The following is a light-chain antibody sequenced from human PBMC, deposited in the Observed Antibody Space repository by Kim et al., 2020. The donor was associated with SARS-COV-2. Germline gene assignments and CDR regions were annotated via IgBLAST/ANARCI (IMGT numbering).Light chain of an antibody. CDR3: QQLHVYPRS. CDR2: GAS. Sequence: ASVEDRITITCRASQGINSSLAWYQQKPGKAPKLLIYGASTLQSEVPSRFSGSGSGTEFTLTISSLQPEDFATYYCQQLHVYPRSFGQGTKVDIK. V-gene: IGKV1-9*01. J-gene: IGKJ1*01. CDR1: QGINSS.